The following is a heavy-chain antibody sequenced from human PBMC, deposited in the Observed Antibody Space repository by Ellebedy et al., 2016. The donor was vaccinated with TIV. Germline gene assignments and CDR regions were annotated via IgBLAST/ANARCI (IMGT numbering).Heavy chain of an antibody. D-gene: IGHD3-10*01. CDR1: GFTFSSYA. V-gene: IGHV3-23*01. CDR2: ISGSGGST. Sequence: PGGSLRLSCAASGFTFSSYAMRWVRQAPGRGLEWVSGISGSGGSTYYADSVKGRFTISRDNSKNTLYLQMNSLGAEDTALYYCAKGNARGLGSPAWGQGTLVTVSS. CDR3: AKGNARGLGSPA. J-gene: IGHJ5*02.